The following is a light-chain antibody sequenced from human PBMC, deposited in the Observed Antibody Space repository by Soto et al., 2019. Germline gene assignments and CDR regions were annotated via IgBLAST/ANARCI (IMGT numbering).Light chain of an antibody. CDR3: SSDTSSSTLV. Sequence: QSALTQPASVSGSPGQSITISCTGTSSDVGGYNYVSWYQQHPGIAPKLMISEVSNRPSGVSNRFSGSKSGNTASLTISGLQAEDEADYYCSSDTSSSTLVFGGVTKLTVL. V-gene: IGLV2-14*01. CDR2: EVS. J-gene: IGLJ2*01. CDR1: SSDVGGYNY.